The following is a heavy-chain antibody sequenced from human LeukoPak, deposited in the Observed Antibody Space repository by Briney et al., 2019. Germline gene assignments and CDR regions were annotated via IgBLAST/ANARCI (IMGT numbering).Heavy chain of an antibody. CDR2: ISGSGVST. CDR1: GFTFSSYG. V-gene: IGHV3-23*01. CDR3: AKDRHAPGRYCSSTSCFPFDS. Sequence: GGSLRLSCAASGFTFSSYGMSWVRQAPGKGLEWVSAISGSGVSTYYADSVKGRFTISRDNSKKTLYLQMNSLRAEDTAVYYCAKDRHAPGRYCSSTSCFPFDSWGQGTLVTVSS. J-gene: IGHJ5*01. D-gene: IGHD2-2*01.